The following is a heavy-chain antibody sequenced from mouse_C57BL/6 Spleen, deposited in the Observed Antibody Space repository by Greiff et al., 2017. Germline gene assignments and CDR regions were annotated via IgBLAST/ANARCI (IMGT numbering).Heavy chain of an antibody. CDR2: INPSNGGT. CDR1: GYTFTSYW. Sequence: QVQLQQPGTELVKPGASVKLSCKASGYTFTSYWMHWVKQRPGQGLEWIGNINPSNGGTNYNEKFKSKATLTVDQSSSTAYMQLSSLTSEDSAVYYCARSGSNDYYAMDYWGQGTSVTVSS. D-gene: IGHD2-5*01. CDR3: ARSGSNDYYAMDY. J-gene: IGHJ4*01. V-gene: IGHV1-53*01.